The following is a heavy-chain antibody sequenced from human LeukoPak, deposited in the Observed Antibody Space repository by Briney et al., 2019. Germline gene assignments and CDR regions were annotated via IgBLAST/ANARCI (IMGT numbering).Heavy chain of an antibody. D-gene: IGHD1-20*01. Sequence: ASVKVSCKASEYTFTSYDINWVRHTTGHGPEWMGWVNCDNENTRYARKFQGRVAITRDTSTRTVYLELNNLSSDDTAMYYCTRGPFLNGNAYNWFDPWGQGTLVTVSS. CDR2: VNCDNENT. V-gene: IGHV1-8*03. CDR1: EYTFTSYD. J-gene: IGHJ5*02. CDR3: TRGPFLNGNAYNWFDP.